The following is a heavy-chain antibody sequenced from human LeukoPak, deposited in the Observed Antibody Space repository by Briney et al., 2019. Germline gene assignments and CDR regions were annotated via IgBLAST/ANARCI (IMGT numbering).Heavy chain of an antibody. Sequence: GESLQISCQGSGYSFTSYWIGWVRQMPGKGLEWMGIIYPGDSDTRYSPSFQGQVTISADKSISTAYLQWSSLKASDTAMYYCARHHPPYSSGWHAPDYWGQGALVTVSS. D-gene: IGHD6-19*01. V-gene: IGHV5-51*01. CDR2: IYPGDSDT. CDR1: GYSFTSYW. CDR3: ARHHPPYSSGWHAPDY. J-gene: IGHJ4*02.